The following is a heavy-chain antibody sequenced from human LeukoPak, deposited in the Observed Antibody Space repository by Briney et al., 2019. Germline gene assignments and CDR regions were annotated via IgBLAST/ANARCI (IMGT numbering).Heavy chain of an antibody. CDR2: IYHSGST. CDR1: GGSISSYY. Sequence: KPSETLSLTCTVSGGSISSYYWSWIRQPPGKGLEWIGYIYHSGSTYYNPSLKSRVTISVDRSKNQFSLKLSSVTAADTAVYYCARGFNSGSYYGFDYWGQGTLVTVSS. CDR3: ARGFNSGSYYGFDY. J-gene: IGHJ4*02. V-gene: IGHV4-59*12. D-gene: IGHD1-26*01.